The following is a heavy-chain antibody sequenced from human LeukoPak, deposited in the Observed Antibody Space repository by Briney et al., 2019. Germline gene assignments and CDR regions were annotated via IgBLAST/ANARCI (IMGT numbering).Heavy chain of an antibody. CDR1: GGSFSGYY. CDR2: INHSGST. D-gene: IGHD3-9*01. CDR3: ARSYDILTGRLRGDY. J-gene: IGHJ4*02. Sequence: SETLSLTCAVYGGSFSGYYWSWIRQPPGKGLEWTGEINHSGSTNYNPSLKSRVTISVDTSKNEFSLKLSSVTAADTAVYYCARSYDILTGRLRGDYWGQGTLVTVSS. V-gene: IGHV4-34*01.